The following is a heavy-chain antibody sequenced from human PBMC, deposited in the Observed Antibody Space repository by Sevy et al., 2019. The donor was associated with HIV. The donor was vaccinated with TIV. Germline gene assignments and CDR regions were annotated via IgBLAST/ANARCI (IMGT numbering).Heavy chain of an antibody. CDR3: ARPPYSSADDAFDI. J-gene: IGHJ3*02. Sequence: WGSLRLSCAASGFTFSSYSMNWVRQAPGKGLEWVSSISSSSSYIYYADSVKGRFTISRDNAKNSLYLQMNSLRAEDTAVYYCARPPYSSADDAFDIWGQGTMVTVSS. CDR2: ISSSSSYI. CDR1: GFTFSSYS. D-gene: IGHD6-25*01. V-gene: IGHV3-21*01.